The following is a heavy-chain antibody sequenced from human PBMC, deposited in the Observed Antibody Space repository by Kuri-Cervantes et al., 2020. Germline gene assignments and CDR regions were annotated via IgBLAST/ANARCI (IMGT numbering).Heavy chain of an antibody. CDR2: IYNTGNT. CDR1: GGSISHFY. J-gene: IGHJ3*02. Sequence: SETLSLTCTFSGGSISHFYWSWIRQHAGKGLKYIGRIYNTGNTDYTPTVKSRVTISIDMSKHQVSLKMSSVTAADTAVYYCTAGDRDLDRWGPGTMVTVSS. V-gene: IGHV4-4*07. CDR3: TAGDRDLDR. D-gene: IGHD7-27*01.